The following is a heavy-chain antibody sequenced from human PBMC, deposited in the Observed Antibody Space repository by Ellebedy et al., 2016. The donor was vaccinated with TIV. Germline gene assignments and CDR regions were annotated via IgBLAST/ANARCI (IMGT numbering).Heavy chain of an antibody. V-gene: IGHV3-30*03. J-gene: IGHJ5*02. CDR1: GFAVSTYG. CDR3: TRDPYSSGWYNWFDP. D-gene: IGHD6-19*01. Sequence: GESLKISCAASGFAVSTYGMHWVRQAPGKGLEWVTMISYDGNSKYYADSVKGRFTIYRDNSKKTVYVQMNSLTAEDTAVYYCTRDPYSSGWYNWFDPWGQGTLVTVSS. CDR2: ISYDGNSK.